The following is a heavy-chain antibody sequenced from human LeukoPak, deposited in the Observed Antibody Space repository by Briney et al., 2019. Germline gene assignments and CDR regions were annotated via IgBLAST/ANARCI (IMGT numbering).Heavy chain of an antibody. V-gene: IGHV3-30*01. Sequence: PGGSLRLSCAASEFAFSSYSMHWVGQAQGKGLEWVAAISYDGSNKYYAESVKGRFTISRDNSKNTLYLQINSLRAEDTAVYYCASPTVVPDAFDIWGQGTMVTVSS. J-gene: IGHJ3*02. CDR1: EFAFSSYS. D-gene: IGHD4-23*01. CDR3: ASPTVVPDAFDI. CDR2: ISYDGSNK.